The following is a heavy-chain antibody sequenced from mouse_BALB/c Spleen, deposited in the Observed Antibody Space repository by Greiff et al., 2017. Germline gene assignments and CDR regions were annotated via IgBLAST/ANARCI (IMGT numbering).Heavy chain of an antibody. CDR2: IDPENGDT. Sequence: EVQLQQSGAELVRSGASVKLSCTASGFNIKDYYMHWVKQRPEQGLEWIGWIDPENGDTEYAPKFQGKATMTADTSSNTAYLQLSSLTSEDTAVYYCARVYYGSNYWGQGTTLTVSS. J-gene: IGHJ2*01. CDR3: ARVYYGSNY. CDR1: GFNIKDYY. V-gene: IGHV14-4*02. D-gene: IGHD1-1*01.